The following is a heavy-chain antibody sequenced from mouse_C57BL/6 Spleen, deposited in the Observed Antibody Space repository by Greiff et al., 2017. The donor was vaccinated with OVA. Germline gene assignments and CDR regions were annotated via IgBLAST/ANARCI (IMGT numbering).Heavy chain of an antibody. V-gene: IGHV2-9-1*01. J-gene: IGHJ1*03. CDR1: GFSLKSYA. Sequence: VKLMESGPGLVAPSQSLSITCTVSGFSLKSYAISWIRQPPGKGLEWLGAIWTGGSTNYNSALKSRLSISKDNSKSQIFLKMNSLQTDDTARYYCARYGYDVDWYFDVWGTGTTVTVSS. CDR3: ARYGYDVDWYFDV. D-gene: IGHD2-2*01. CDR2: IWTGGST.